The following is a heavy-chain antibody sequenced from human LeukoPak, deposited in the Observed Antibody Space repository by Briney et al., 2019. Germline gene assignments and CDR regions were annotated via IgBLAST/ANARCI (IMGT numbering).Heavy chain of an antibody. CDR2: IYPGDSDT. CDR3: ARLAYCGGDCFYYFDY. CDR1: GYSFTSYW. J-gene: IGHJ4*02. D-gene: IGHD2-21*01. Sequence: GESLEISCKGSGYSFTSYWIGWVRQMPGKGLEWMGIIYPGDSDTRYSPSFQGQVTISADKSISTAYLQWSSLKASDTAMYYCARLAYCGGDCFYYFDYWGQGTLVTVSS. V-gene: IGHV5-51*01.